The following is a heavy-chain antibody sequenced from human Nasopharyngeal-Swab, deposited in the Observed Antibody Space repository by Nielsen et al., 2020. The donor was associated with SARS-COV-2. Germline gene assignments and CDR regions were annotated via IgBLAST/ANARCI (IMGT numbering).Heavy chain of an antibody. V-gene: IGHV4-61*01. CDR2: IYYNGKT. D-gene: IGHD3-3*01. CDR1: GASVGSGYYY. Sequence: SETLSLTCTVSGASVGSGYYYWSWIRQPPGKGLEWIGQIYYNGKTTYNLSLQSRISVSLDTSKNQFSLKVTSVSAADTGIYYCARDLAPRSGESYFDYWGQGTPVTVSS. CDR3: ARDLAPRSGESYFDY. J-gene: IGHJ4*01.